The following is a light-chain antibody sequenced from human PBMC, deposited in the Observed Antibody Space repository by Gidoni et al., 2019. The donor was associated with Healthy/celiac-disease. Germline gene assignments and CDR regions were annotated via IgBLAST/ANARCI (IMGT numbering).Light chain of an antibody. CDR3: QQRSNWPPTWT. J-gene: IGKJ1*01. V-gene: IGKV3-11*01. CDR2: DAS. Sequence: LTQSPATLPLSPGERATLSCRASQSVSTYLSWSQQKPGQAPRLLIYDASNRTTGIPARFSGSGSGTDFALTISSLEPEDFAVYYCQQRSNWPPTWTFGQGTKVEIK. CDR1: QSVSTY.